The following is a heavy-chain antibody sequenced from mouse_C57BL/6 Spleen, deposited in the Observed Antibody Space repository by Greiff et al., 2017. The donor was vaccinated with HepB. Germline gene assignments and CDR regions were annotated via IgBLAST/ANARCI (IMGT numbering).Heavy chain of an antibody. CDR3: ARDYGSLPWFAY. D-gene: IGHD1-1*01. CDR2: INPYNGGT. V-gene: IGHV1-19*01. CDR1: GYTFTDYY. Sequence: EVQLQQSGPVLVKPGASVKMSCKASGYTFTDYYMNWVQQSHGKSLEWIGVINPYNGGTSYNQKFKGKATLTVDKSSSTAYMELNSLTSEDSAVYYCARDYGSLPWFAYWGQGTLVTVSA. J-gene: IGHJ3*01.